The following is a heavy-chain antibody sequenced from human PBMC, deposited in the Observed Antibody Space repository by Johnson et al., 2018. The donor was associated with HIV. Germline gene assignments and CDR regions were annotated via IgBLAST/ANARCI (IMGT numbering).Heavy chain of an antibody. CDR3: TTAIVIDAFDI. V-gene: IGHV3-15*01. CDR2: IKRKIEGETT. J-gene: IGHJ3*02. D-gene: IGHD3-16*02. Sequence: VHLVESGGGLVQPGGSLRLSCGASGFTFSNAWMSWVRQAPGKGLEWVGRIKRKIEGETTDYAAPVKGRFTISRDDSKNTLYLQMNSLTTEDTAVYYCTTAIVIDAFDIWGQGTMVTVSS. CDR1: GFTFSNAW.